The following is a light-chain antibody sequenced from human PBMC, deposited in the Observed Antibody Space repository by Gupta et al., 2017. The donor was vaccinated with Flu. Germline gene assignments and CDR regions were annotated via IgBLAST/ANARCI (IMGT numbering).Light chain of an antibody. Sequence: VSAAPGQKVAISCSGSSSNIGNNYVSWYQQLPGAAPKLLIYDNYKRPSGIPDRFSGSRSGTSATLAITGLQTGDEADYYCATWDSSVSAEVFGGGTKLTVL. V-gene: IGLV1-51*01. CDR2: DNY. CDR1: SSNIGNNY. J-gene: IGLJ3*02. CDR3: ATWDSSVSAEV.